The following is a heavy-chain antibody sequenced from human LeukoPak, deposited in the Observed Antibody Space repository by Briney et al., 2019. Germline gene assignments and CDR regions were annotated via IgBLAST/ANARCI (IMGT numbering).Heavy chain of an antibody. J-gene: IGHJ6*03. CDR2: IYTSGST. V-gene: IGHV4-4*07. Sequence: SETLSLTCTVSGGSISSYYWSWIRQPAGKGLEWIGRIYTSGSTNYNPSLKSRVTMSVDTSKNQFSLKLSSVTAADTAVYYCARALLVTTSGYFYYYMDVWAKGPRSPSP. CDR3: ARALLVTTSGYFYYYMDV. D-gene: IGHD2-8*02. CDR1: GGSISSYY.